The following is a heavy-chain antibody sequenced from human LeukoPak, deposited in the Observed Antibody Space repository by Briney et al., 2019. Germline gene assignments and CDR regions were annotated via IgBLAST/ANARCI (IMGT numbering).Heavy chain of an antibody. Sequence: GGSLRLSCAASGFNFRSYWMTWVRQAPGKGLEWVANIKQDGSEKYYVDSVKGRFTISRDNGQNSLYLQVNSLRAEDTAVYYCARDGPSIVGATGYFDYWGQGTLVTVSS. CDR2: IKQDGSEK. CDR1: GFNFRSYW. D-gene: IGHD1-26*01. CDR3: ARDGPSIVGATGYFDY. V-gene: IGHV3-7*01. J-gene: IGHJ4*02.